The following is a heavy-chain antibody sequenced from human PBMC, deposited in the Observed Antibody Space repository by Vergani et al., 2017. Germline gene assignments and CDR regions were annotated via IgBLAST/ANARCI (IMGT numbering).Heavy chain of an antibody. Sequence: QVQLVQSGAEVKKPGSSVKVSCKASGATFRSNTISWVRQVPGQGLEWMGRIIPVLGKTKYAQDFQGRLTITADTSTSTAYMELTSLRSQDTAVYYCARDPRVYGGDPGDYYDGMVGWGQGTKVTVSS. CDR2: IIPVLGKT. CDR3: ARDPRVYGGDPGDYYDGMVG. V-gene: IGHV1-69*08. D-gene: IGHD2-21*02. J-gene: IGHJ6*02. CDR1: GATFRSNT.